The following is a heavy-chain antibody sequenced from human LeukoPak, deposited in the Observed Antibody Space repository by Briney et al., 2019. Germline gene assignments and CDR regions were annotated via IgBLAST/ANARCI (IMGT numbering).Heavy chain of an antibody. CDR1: GFTFSSYG. J-gene: IGHJ4*02. CDR3: AKEKEQLIHYFDY. D-gene: IGHD6-13*01. CDR2: INGRGGST. Sequence: GGSLRLSCAASGFTFSSYGMSWVRQAPGKGLDWVSGINGRGGSTYYADSVKGRFTISRDNSKNTLYLQMNSLRAEDTAVYYCAKEKEQLIHYFDYWGQGILVTVSS. V-gene: IGHV3-23*01.